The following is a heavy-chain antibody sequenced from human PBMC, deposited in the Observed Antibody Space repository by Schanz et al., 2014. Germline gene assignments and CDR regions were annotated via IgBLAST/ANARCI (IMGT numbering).Heavy chain of an antibody. CDR3: ARDGDFDY. CDR1: GFTFSSYA. Sequence: VKLVESGGALVQPGGSLRLSCAASGFTFSSYAMSWVRQAPGKGLEWVAIIWYDGSNKYYADSVKGRFTISRDNSKNTLFLQMSSLRAEDTAVYYCARDGDFDYWGQGTLVTVSS. J-gene: IGHJ4*02. V-gene: IGHV3-33*08. CDR2: IWYDGSNK.